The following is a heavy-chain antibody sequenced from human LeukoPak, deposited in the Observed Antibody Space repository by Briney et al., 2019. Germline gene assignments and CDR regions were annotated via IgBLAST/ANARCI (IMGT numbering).Heavy chain of an antibody. CDR3: ARQYYGSGSYGSYYYYYMDV. Sequence: PSETLSLTCTVSGGSISSSSYYWGWIRQPPGKGLEWIGSIYYSGSTYYNPSLKSRVTISVDTSKNQFSLKLSSVTAADTAVYYCARQYYGSGSYGSYYYYYMDVWGKGTTVTVSS. J-gene: IGHJ6*03. D-gene: IGHD3-10*01. CDR1: GGSISSSSYY. CDR2: IYYSGST. V-gene: IGHV4-39*01.